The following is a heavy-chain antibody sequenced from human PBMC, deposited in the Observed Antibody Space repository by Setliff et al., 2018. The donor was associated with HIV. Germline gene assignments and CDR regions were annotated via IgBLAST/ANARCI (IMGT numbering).Heavy chain of an antibody. CDR3: ARRSAGSYYEYFEY. D-gene: IGHD1-26*01. CDR2: ISAYNGNT. J-gene: IGHJ4*02. CDR1: GYTFTSYA. Sequence: GASVKVSCKASGYTFTSYAMNWVRQAPGQGLEWMGWISAYNGNTNYEQKFQGRVTMTTDTSTSTAYMELRSLRSDDTAVYYCARRSAGSYYEYFEYWGQGTQVTVSS. V-gene: IGHV1-18*01.